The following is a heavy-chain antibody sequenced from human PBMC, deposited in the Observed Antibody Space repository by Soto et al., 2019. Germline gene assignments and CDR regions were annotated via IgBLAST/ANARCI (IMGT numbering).Heavy chain of an antibody. D-gene: IGHD2-2*01. CDR3: ARGGRDIVVVPAAHPGGDYFDY. J-gene: IGHJ4*02. CDR2: IWYDGSNK. CDR1: GFTFSSYG. Sequence: QVQLVESGGGVVQPGRSLRLSCAASGFTFSSYGMHWVRQAPGKGLEWVAVIWYDGSNKYYADSVKGRFTISRDNSKNTLDLHMNSLRAEDTAVYYCARGGRDIVVVPAAHPGGDYFDYWGQGTLVTVSS. V-gene: IGHV3-33*01.